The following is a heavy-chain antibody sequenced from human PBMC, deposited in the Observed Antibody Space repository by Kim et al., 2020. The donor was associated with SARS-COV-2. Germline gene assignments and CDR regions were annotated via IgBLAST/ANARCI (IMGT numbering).Heavy chain of an antibody. CDR3: SRLEMATHLNYFDY. D-gene: IGHD5-12*01. Sequence: TPSLKSRVTLSVDTSKNQFSLKLSSVTAADTAVYYCSRLEMATHLNYFDYWDQGTLVTVSS. V-gene: IGHV4-59*08. J-gene: IGHJ4*02.